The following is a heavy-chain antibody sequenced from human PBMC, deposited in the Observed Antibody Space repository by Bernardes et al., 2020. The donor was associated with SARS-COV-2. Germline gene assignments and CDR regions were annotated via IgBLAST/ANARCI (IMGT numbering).Heavy chain of an antibody. J-gene: IGHJ6*02. Sequence: SVKVSCKASGFTFTRSAVQWVRQARGQRLEWIGWIDVGGGKTKYAQKFQDRVTITRDMSTRTAYMELSSLRSEDTAVYYCASCAGDCYLYYYYYGMDVWGQGTTVTVSS. V-gene: IGHV1-58*01. D-gene: IGHD2-21*01. CDR2: IDVGGGKT. CDR1: GFTFTRSA. CDR3: ASCAGDCYLYYYYYGMDV.